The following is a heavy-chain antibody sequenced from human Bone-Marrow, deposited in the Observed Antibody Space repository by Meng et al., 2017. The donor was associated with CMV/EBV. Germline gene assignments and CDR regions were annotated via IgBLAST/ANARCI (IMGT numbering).Heavy chain of an antibody. V-gene: IGHV3-21*01. Sequence: GESLKISCAASGFTFSSYSMNWVRQAPGKGLEWVSSISSSSSYIYYADSVKGRFTISRDNAKNSLYLQMNSLRAEDTAVYYCARGLVGATTNWGQGTLVTVSS. J-gene: IGHJ4*02. CDR3: ARGLVGATTN. CDR2: ISSSSSYI. D-gene: IGHD1-26*01. CDR1: GFTFSSYS.